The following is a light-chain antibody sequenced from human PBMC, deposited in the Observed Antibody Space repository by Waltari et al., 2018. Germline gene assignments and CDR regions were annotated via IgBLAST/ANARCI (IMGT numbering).Light chain of an antibody. CDR2: LGS. CDR3: MQILQPART. CDR1: QSLPHSNGYNY. V-gene: IGKV2-28*01. Sequence: DILMTQSPLSLPVTPGEPASISCRSSQSLPHSNGYNYLDWYLQKPGQSPQVLIYLGSNRASGVPDRFSDSGSGTDFTLNISRVEAEDVGVYYCMQILQPARTFGQGTRLEIK. J-gene: IGKJ2*01.